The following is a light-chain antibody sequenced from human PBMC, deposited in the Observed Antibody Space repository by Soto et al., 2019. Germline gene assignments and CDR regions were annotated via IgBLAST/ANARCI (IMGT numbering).Light chain of an antibody. CDR2: DAS. J-gene: IGKJ4*01. CDR3: QQYNNWPPLT. CDR1: QSVSSN. Sequence: EIVMTQSPATLSVSPGDRATLFCRASQSVSSNLAWYQQKPGQAPRLLIYDASTRATGIPARFSGSGSGTEFTLTISSLQSEDFAVYYCQQYNNWPPLTFGGGTKVEIK. V-gene: IGKV3-15*01.